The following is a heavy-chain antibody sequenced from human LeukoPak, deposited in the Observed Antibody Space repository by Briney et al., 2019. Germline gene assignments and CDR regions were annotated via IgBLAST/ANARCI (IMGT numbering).Heavy chain of an antibody. CDR3: ARGPRYYYGSGPNDY. D-gene: IGHD3-10*01. CDR1: GFTVSSDY. Sequence: GGSLRLSCAASGFTVSSDYMSWVRQAPGKGLEWVSVIYSGGSTYYADSVKGRFTISRDNSKNTLYLQMNSLRAEDTAVYYCARGPRYYYGSGPNDYWGQGTLVTVSS. J-gene: IGHJ4*02. CDR2: IYSGGST. V-gene: IGHV3-66*02.